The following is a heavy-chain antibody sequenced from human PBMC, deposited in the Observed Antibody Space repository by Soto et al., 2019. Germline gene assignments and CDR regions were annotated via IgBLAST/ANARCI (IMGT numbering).Heavy chain of an antibody. CDR2: ISWDGGST. CDR1: GFTFDDYT. D-gene: IGHD1-1*01. J-gene: IGHJ6*02. Sequence: PGGSLRLSCAASGFTFDDYTMHWVRQAPGKGLEWVSLISWDGGSTYYADSVKGRFTISRDNSKNSLYLQMNSLRTEDTALYYCAKEINEGKNYYYGMDVWGQGTTVTVSS. CDR3: AKEINEGKNYYYGMDV. V-gene: IGHV3-43*01.